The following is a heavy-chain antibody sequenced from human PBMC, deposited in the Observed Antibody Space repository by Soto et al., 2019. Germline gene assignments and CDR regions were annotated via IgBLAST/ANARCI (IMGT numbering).Heavy chain of an antibody. Sequence: VQLVESGGGLVQPGGSLRLSCAASGFTVSSNYMSWVRQAPGKGLEWVSVIYSGGSTYYADSVKGRFTISRDNSKNTLYLQMNSLRAEDTAVYYCARDGDYVIDAFDIWGQGTMVTVSS. V-gene: IGHV3-66*01. D-gene: IGHD4-17*01. CDR2: IYSGGST. J-gene: IGHJ3*02. CDR1: GFTVSSNY. CDR3: ARDGDYVIDAFDI.